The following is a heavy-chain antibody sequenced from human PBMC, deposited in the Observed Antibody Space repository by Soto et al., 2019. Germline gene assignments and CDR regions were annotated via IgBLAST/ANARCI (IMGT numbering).Heavy chain of an antibody. Sequence: QVQLVQSAVEVKKPGASVKVSCKASGYTFNDYYMHWVRQAPGQGLEWMGWINPDSGGTNYAQKFQGWVTLTRDTSISTAYMELSRLRPDDTAVYYCAREGITAAAGYWGQGTLVTVSS. D-gene: IGHD6-13*01. CDR1: GYTFNDYY. V-gene: IGHV1-2*04. CDR3: AREGITAAAGY. CDR2: INPDSGGT. J-gene: IGHJ4*02.